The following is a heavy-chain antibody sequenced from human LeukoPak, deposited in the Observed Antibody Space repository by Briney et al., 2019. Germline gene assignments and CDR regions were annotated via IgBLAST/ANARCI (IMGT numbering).Heavy chain of an antibody. J-gene: IGHJ3*02. CDR3: ARDPTHYVGNDAFDI. Sequence: PSETLSLTCTVSGGSISSGTYYWSWIRQPAGKGLEWIGRIYTSGSTNYNPSLKSRVTISVDTSKNQFSLKLSSVTAADTAVYYCARDPTHYVGNDAFDIWGQGTMVTVSS. CDR2: IYTSGST. D-gene: IGHD4-17*01. CDR1: GGSISSGTYY. V-gene: IGHV4-61*02.